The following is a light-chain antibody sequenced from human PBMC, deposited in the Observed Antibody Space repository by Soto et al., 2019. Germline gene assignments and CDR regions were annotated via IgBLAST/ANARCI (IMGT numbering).Light chain of an antibody. CDR1: SSDVGGYNY. J-gene: IGLJ1*01. CDR3: RSYTSRDTHV. CDR2: EVS. V-gene: IGLV2-14*01. Sequence: QSVLTQPASVSGSPGQSITISCTGTSSDVGGYNYVSWYQQHPGKAPKLMIYEVSNRPSGVSNRFSGSKSGNTASLTISGLQAEDEADYYCRSYTSRDTHVFGTGTKVTVL.